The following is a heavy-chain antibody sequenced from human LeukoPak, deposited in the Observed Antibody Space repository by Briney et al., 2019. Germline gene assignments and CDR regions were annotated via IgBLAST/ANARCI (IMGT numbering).Heavy chain of an antibody. J-gene: IGHJ5*02. CDR2: ISYDGSNK. CDR3: ARATYYYDPSHYSPHDWFDP. CDR1: GFTFSDSA. V-gene: IGHV3-30*04. Sequence: RSGGSLRLSCAASGFTFSDSAMLWVRQAPGKGLEWVAFISYDGSNKYYADSLKGRFTISRDNSKNTVYLQMNSLRADDTAVYYCARATYYYDPSHYSPHDWFDPWGQGTLVTVSS. D-gene: IGHD3-22*01.